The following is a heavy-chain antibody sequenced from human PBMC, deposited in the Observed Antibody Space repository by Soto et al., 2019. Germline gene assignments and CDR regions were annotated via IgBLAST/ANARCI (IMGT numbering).Heavy chain of an antibody. CDR2: INHSGST. J-gene: IGHJ5*02. Sequence: QVQLQQWGAGLLKPSETLSLTCAVYGGSFSGYYWSWIRQPPGKGLEWIGEINHSGSTNYNPSLKSRVTISVDTSKNQFSLKLSSVTAADTAVYYCASAYSSVWCVAWGQGTLVTVSS. CDR1: GGSFSGYY. V-gene: IGHV4-34*01. D-gene: IGHD6-19*01. CDR3: ASAYSSVWCVA.